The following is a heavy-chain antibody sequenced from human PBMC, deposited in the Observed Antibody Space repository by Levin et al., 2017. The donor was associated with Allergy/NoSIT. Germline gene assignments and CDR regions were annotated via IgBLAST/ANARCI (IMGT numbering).Heavy chain of an antibody. CDR2: VYYSGST. Sequence: GSLRLSCTVSGGPITTYYWTWIRQPPGKGLEWVGCVYYSGSTNYNPSLKSRLTISVDTSKNQFSLNLSSVTAADTAVYYCARSAGVTWFFDLWGRGTLVTVSS. J-gene: IGHJ2*01. D-gene: IGHD4-23*01. CDR1: GGPITTYY. CDR3: ARSAGVTWFFDL. V-gene: IGHV4-59*01.